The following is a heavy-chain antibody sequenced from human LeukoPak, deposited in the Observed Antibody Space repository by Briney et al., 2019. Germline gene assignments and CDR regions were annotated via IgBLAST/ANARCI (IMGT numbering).Heavy chain of an antibody. CDR2: IYYSGST. CDR1: GGSISSYY. V-gene: IGHV4-59*08. D-gene: IGHD2-2*01. Sequence: SETLSLTCTVSGGSISSYYWSWIRQPPGKGLEWIGYIYYSGSTNYSPSLKSRVTISVDTSKNQFSLKLSSVTAADTAVYYCARHGCSSTSCYDPNFNYWGQGTLVTVSS. J-gene: IGHJ4*02. CDR3: ARHGCSSTSCYDPNFNY.